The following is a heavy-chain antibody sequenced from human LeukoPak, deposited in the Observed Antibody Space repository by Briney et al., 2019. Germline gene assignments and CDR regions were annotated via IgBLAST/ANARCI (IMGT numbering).Heavy chain of an antibody. D-gene: IGHD5-12*01. CDR1: GGSISSSSYY. J-gene: IGHJ6*03. CDR3: AIRVATINYYYYYMDV. V-gene: IGHV4-39*01. CDR2: IYYSGST. Sequence: SETLSLTCTVSGGSISSSSYYWGWIRQPPGKGLEWIGSIYYSGSTYYNPSLKSRVTISVDTSKNQFSLKLSSVIAADTAVYYCAIRVATINYYYYYMDVWGKGTTVTVS.